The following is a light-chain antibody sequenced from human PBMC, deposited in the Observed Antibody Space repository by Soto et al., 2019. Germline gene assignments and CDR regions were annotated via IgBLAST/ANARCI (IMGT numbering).Light chain of an antibody. CDR2: AAS. J-gene: IGKJ1*01. CDR1: QNNFTY. CDR3: QQGYSTPLT. V-gene: IGKV1-39*01. Sequence: DIQMTQSPSSLSASLGDSVTITCRASQNNFTYLNWYQQKPGKAPKLLIYAASRLQGAVASTFSGSGSGTEFTLTISSLQRDDVATYFCQQGYSTPLTFGQGTKVEIK.